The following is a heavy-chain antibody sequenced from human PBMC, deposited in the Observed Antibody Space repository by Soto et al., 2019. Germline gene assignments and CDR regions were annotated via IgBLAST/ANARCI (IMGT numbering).Heavy chain of an antibody. CDR1: GYTFTDYF. J-gene: IGHJ5*02. V-gene: IGHV1-2*02. CDR2: INPKSGGT. Sequence: SVKVSGKTSGYTFTDYFIHWVRQAPGQGLEWMGWINPKSGGTNYAQRFQGRVTMTRDTSISTVYMDLSGLRSDDTATYHCVKTYDGSGQPSHYFDPWGQGTPVTVSS. D-gene: IGHD3-22*01. CDR3: VKTYDGSGQPSHYFDP.